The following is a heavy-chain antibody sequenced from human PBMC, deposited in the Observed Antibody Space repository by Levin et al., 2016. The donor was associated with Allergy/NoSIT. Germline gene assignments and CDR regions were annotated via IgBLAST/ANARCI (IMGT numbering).Heavy chain of an antibody. CDR3: AGDYCSSTSCHSPPAYGMDV. D-gene: IGHD2-2*01. V-gene: IGHV3-9*01. CDR1: GFTFDDYA. J-gene: IGHJ6*02. CDR2: ISWNSGSI. Sequence: SLKISCAASGFTFDDYAMHWVRQAPGKGLEWVSGISWNSGSIGYADSVKGRFTISRDNAKNSLYLQMNSLRAEDTAVYYCAGDYCSSTSCHSPPAYGMDVWGQGTTVTVSS.